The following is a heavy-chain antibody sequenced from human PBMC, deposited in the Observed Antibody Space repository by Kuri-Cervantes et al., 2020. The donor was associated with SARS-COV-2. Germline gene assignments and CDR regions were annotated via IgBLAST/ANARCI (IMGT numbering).Heavy chain of an antibody. V-gene: IGHV3-30*02. Sequence: GESLKISCAASGFTFSSYGMHWVRQAPGKGLEWVAFIRYDGSNKYYADSVKGRFTISRDNSKNTLYLQMNSLRAEDTAVYYCAKERVRIVGASRENAFDIWGQGTMVTVSS. CDR2: IRYDGSNK. D-gene: IGHD1-26*01. J-gene: IGHJ3*02. CDR3: AKERVRIVGASRENAFDI. CDR1: GFTFSSYG.